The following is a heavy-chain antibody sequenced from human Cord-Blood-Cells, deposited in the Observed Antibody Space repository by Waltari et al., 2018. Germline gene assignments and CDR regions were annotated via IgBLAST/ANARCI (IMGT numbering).Heavy chain of an antibody. CDR3: ARVFRGGFDAYFDY. V-gene: IGHV1-2*04. J-gene: IGHJ4*02. CDR1: GYTFTGYY. D-gene: IGHD3-10*01. CDR2: INPNGGGK. Sequence: QVQLVQSGAEVKKPGASVKVSCKASGYTFTGYYMHWVRQARGQGIEWMGCINPNGGGKNYAKKFQGWVTMTRDTAISTAYMELSRLGSDDTAVYSCARVFRGGFDAYFDYWGQGTLVTVSS.